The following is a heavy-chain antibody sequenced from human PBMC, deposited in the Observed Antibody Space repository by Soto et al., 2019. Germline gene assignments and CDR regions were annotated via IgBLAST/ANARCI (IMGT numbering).Heavy chain of an antibody. D-gene: IGHD3-3*01. V-gene: IGHV3-33*01. CDR2: IWYDGSNK. CDR3: ARDKAESKVLRFLEWLPRGGGRDAFDI. Sequence: QVQLVESGGGVVQPGRSLRLSCAASGFTFSSYGMHWVRQAPGKGLEWVAVIWYDGSNKYYSDSVKVRFTNSTDHSKNTLYLQMNSLRAEDTAVYYCARDKAESKVLRFLEWLPRGGGRDAFDIWGQRTMVALSS. CDR1: GFTFSSYG. J-gene: IGHJ3*02.